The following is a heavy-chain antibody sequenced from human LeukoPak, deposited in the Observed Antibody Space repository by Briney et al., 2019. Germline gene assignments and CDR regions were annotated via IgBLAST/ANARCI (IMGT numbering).Heavy chain of an antibody. D-gene: IGHD5-18*01. J-gene: IGHJ6*02. V-gene: IGHV3-73*01. CDR1: GFTFSGSA. CDR3: TRHLDTAMVSYGMDV. Sequence: PGGSLRLSCAASGFTFSGSAMPWVRQASGKGLEWVGRIRSKANSYATAYAASVKGRFTISRDDSKNTAYLQMNSLKTEDTAVYYCTRHLDTAMVSYGMDVWGQGTTVTVSS. CDR2: IRSKANSYAT.